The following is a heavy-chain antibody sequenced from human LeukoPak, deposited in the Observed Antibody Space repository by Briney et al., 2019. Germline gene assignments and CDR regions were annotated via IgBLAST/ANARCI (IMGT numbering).Heavy chain of an antibody. CDR1: GYSFTSYW. D-gene: IGHD3-9*01. CDR2: IYPGDSDT. Sequence: GESQKISCKGSGYSFTSYWIGWVRQMPGKGLEWMGIIYPGDSDTRYSPSFQGQVTISADKSISTAYLQWSSLKAPDTAMYYCARHGGYDILTGYCDYWGQGTLVTVSS. V-gene: IGHV5-51*01. CDR3: ARHGGYDILTGYCDY. J-gene: IGHJ4*02.